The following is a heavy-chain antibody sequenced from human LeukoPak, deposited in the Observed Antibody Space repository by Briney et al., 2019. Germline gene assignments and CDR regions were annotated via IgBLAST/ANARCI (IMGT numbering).Heavy chain of an antibody. CDR3: ASHYYDFWSGYPHHFDY. V-gene: IGHV4-59*08. D-gene: IGHD3-3*01. Sequence: SETLSLTCSVSGGSISSYYWSWIRQSPGKGLEWIGYIYYTGSTNYNPSLESRVTISVDTSKNQFSLKLSSVTAADTAVYYCASHYYDFWSGYPHHFDYWGQGTLVTVSS. J-gene: IGHJ4*02. CDR2: IYYTGST. CDR1: GGSISSYY.